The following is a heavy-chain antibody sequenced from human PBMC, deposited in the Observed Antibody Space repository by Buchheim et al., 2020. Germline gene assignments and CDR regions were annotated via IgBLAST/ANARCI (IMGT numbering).Heavy chain of an antibody. CDR3: ARDLGYCNDGSCYNWFDP. D-gene: IGHD2-15*01. Sequence: EVHLVESGGGLVQPGGSLRFSCAASGFTFSSSWMGWARQAPGKGLEWVANIKEDGSQTYYVDSVKGRFTISRDNAKNSLYLQRNSLRAEDTAVYYCARDLGYCNDGSCYNWFDPWGQGTL. CDR1: GFTFSSSW. CDR2: IKEDGSQT. V-gene: IGHV3-7*03. J-gene: IGHJ5*02.